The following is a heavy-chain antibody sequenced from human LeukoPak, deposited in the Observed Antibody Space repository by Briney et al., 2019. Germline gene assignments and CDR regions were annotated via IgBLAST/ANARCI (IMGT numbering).Heavy chain of an antibody. Sequence: GASVKVSCKTSGYTFTSYYIHWVRQAPGQGLEWMGIINPTAGSTAYAQKFQGRVTMTRDTSTSTVYVELSSLRSEDSAVYYCARELEGIDHWGQGTLVTVSS. V-gene: IGHV1-46*01. J-gene: IGHJ4*02. CDR3: ARELEGIDH. D-gene: IGHD1-1*01. CDR2: INPTAGST. CDR1: GYTFTSYY.